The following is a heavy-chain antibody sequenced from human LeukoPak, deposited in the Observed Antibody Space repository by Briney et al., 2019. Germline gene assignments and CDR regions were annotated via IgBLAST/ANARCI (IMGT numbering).Heavy chain of an antibody. CDR3: AIHQVKLGYCSSTSCPTSSFDY. D-gene: IGHD2-2*01. Sequence: PSETLSLTCAVYGGSFSGYYWSWIRQPPGKGLEWIGEINHSGSTNYNPSLKSRVAISVDTSKNQFSLKLSSVTAADTAVYYCAIHQVKLGYCSSTSCPTSSFDYWGQGTLVTVSS. CDR1: GGSFSGYY. J-gene: IGHJ4*02. V-gene: IGHV4-34*01. CDR2: INHSGST.